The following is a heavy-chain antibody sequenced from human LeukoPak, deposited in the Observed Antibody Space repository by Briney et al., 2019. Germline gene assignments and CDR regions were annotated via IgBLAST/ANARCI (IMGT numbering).Heavy chain of an antibody. D-gene: IGHD5-12*01. Sequence: SETLSLTCTVSGGSISSYYWSWIRQPPGKGLEWIGYIFYSGGTNYNPSLKSRVTMSVDTSKTQFSLKLSSVTAADTAVYYCARGVGLHDYYFDYWGQGSLVTVSS. CDR1: GGSISSYY. J-gene: IGHJ4*02. CDR2: IFYSGGT. V-gene: IGHV4-59*01. CDR3: ARGVGLHDYYFDY.